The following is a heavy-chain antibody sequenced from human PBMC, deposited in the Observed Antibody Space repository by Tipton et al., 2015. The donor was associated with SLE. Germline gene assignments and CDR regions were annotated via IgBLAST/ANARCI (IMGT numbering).Heavy chain of an antibody. Sequence: TLSLTCTVSGGSISSSSYYWGWIRQPPGKGLEWIGSIYYSGSTYYNPSLKSRVTISVDTSKNQFSLKLSSVTAADTAVYYCARAGTSSYMDVWGKGTTVTVSS. D-gene: IGHD2-2*01. CDR1: GGSISSSSYY. J-gene: IGHJ6*03. CDR3: ARAGTSSYMDV. CDR2: IYYSGST. V-gene: IGHV4-39*07.